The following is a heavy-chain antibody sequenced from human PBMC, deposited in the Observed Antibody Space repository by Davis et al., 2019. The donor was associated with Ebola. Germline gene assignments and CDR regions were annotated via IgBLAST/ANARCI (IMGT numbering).Heavy chain of an antibody. Sequence: ASVKVSCKTSGGTFTNYAVNWVRQAPGQGLEWMGWISTYYDNTNYVQKFQGRVILTTDTSTSTAYMELRSLGYDDTAVYYCARALLWFGNKPAYYFDYWGQGTLVTVSS. V-gene: IGHV1-18*01. J-gene: IGHJ4*02. D-gene: IGHD3-10*01. CDR2: ISTYYDNT. CDR3: ARALLWFGNKPAYYFDY. CDR1: GGTFTNYA.